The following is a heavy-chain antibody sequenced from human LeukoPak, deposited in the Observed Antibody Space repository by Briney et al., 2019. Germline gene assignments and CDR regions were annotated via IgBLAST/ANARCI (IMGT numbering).Heavy chain of an antibody. J-gene: IGHJ5*02. CDR1: GGTFSSYA. D-gene: IGHD2-15*01. CDR2: IIPIFGTA. CDR3: ASHCSGGSCHHLDP. Sequence: SVKVSCKASGGTFSSYAISWVRRAPGQGLEWMGRIIPIFGTANYAQKFQGRVTITTDESTSTAYMELSSLRSEDTAVYYCASHCSGGSCHHLDPWGQGTLVTVSS. V-gene: IGHV1-69*05.